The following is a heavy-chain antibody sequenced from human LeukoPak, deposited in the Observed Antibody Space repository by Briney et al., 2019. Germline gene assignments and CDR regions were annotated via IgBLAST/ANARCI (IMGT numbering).Heavy chain of an antibody. V-gene: IGHV4-34*01. Sequence: SETLSLACAVYGGSFSGYYWTWIRQPPGKGLEWIGEINHSGNINYNPSLKSRLTISVDTSKNQFSLKLSSMTAADTAVYYCARGRRWWGQGALVTVSS. CDR2: INHSGNI. D-gene: IGHD5-24*01. CDR3: ARGRRW. J-gene: IGHJ4*02. CDR1: GGSFSGYY.